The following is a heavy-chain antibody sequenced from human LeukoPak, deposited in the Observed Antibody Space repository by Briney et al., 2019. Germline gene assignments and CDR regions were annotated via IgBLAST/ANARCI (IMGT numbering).Heavy chain of an antibody. CDR3: ARGSPVTTTTAVPPDGTSYYFDY. CDR1: GGSFSGYY. J-gene: IGHJ4*02. D-gene: IGHD4-17*01. V-gene: IGHV4-34*01. CDR2: INHSGST. Sequence: SETLSLTCAVYGGSFSGYYWSWIRQPPGKGLEWIGEINHSGSTNYNPSLKSRVTISVDTSKNQFSLKLSSVTAADTAVYYCARGSPVTTTTAVPPDGTSYYFDYWGQGTLVTVSS.